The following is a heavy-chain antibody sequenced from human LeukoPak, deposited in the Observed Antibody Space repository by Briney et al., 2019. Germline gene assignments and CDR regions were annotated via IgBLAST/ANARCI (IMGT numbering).Heavy chain of an antibody. CDR1: GYTFITYA. J-gene: IGHJ4*02. Sequence: ASVKVSCKASGYTFITYAMNWVRQAPGQGLEWMGWINTNTGNPTYAQGFAGRFVFSLDTSVSTAYLQISSLKAEDTAVYYCARRVRGVMEGEVWHYFDLWGQGTLVTVSS. D-gene: IGHD3-10*01. CDR2: INTNTGNP. CDR3: ARRVRGVMEGEVWHYFDL. V-gene: IGHV7-4-1*02.